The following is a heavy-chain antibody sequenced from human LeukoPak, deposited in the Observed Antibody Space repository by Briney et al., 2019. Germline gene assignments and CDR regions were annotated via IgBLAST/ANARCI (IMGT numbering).Heavy chain of an antibody. J-gene: IGHJ6*03. V-gene: IGHV3-43*01. D-gene: IGHD1-26*01. Sequence: SGGSLRLSAAEIGFTFDDYTMHWVGPAPGKGLNWISLISWDGGSTYYADSVKGRFTISRDNSKNSLHLQMNSLRTEDTALYYCAKDIGLTYLIVGYMDVWGKGTTVTVSS. CDR1: GFTFDDYT. CDR2: ISWDGGST. CDR3: AKDIGLTYLIVGYMDV.